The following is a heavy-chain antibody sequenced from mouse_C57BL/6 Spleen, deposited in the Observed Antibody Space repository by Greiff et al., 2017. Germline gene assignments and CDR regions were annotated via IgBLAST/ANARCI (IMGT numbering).Heavy chain of an antibody. D-gene: IGHD3-2*01. Sequence: EVQGVESVAGLVQPGSSIKLSCTASGFTFSDSYMAWVRQVPEKGLEWVANINYDGSSTYYLPSLNSRFIISRDNAKNILYLQMSSLKSEDTATYYSARDRVDRGYYAMAYRGQGNSVTVSS. V-gene: IGHV5-16*01. CDR2: INYDGSST. J-gene: IGHJ4*01. CDR3: ARDRVDRGYYAMAY. CDR1: GFTFSDSY.